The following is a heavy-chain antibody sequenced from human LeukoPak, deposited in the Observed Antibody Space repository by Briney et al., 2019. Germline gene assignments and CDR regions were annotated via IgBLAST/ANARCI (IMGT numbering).Heavy chain of an antibody. V-gene: IGHV3-23*01. CDR3: AKHRFESGGYHSTD. Sequence: GGSLRLSCAASGSTFSSYAMSWVRQAPGKGLAWVSTISGGSGSTYCADSVKGRFTISRDNSKNTLYLQMNSLRDEDTAVYYCAKHRFESGGYHSTDWGQGTLVTVSS. CDR1: GSTFSSYA. CDR2: ISGGSGST. D-gene: IGHD3-22*01. J-gene: IGHJ4*02.